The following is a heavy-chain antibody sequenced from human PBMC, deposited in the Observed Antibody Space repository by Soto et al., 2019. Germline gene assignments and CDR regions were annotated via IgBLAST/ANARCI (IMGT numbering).Heavy chain of an antibody. CDR1: GFTFSDYY. V-gene: IGHV3-11*01. J-gene: IGHJ4*02. Sequence: QVQLVESGGGLVKPGGSLRLSCAVSGFTFSDYYMSWIRQAPGKGLEWVSFISSSGRTIYYADSVKGRFTISRDNAKNXXYLQMNSLRAEDTAVYYCATEKGYCSGGNCYYFDYWGQGTLVTVSS. CDR2: ISSSGRTI. CDR3: ATEKGYCSGGNCYYFDY. D-gene: IGHD2-15*01.